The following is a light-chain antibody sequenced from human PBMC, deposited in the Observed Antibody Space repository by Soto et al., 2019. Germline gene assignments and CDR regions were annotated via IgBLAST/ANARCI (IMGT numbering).Light chain of an antibody. CDR2: EDN. CDR3: QSYDATKQV. Sequence: NFMLTQPHSVSESPGKTVIISCTRSSGSIASNYVQWYQQRPGSSPTTVIYEDNQRPSGVPDRFSGSIDSSSNSASLTISGLETEDEADYDCQSYDATKQVFGGGTKLTVL. V-gene: IGLV6-57*01. CDR1: SGSIASNY. J-gene: IGLJ3*02.